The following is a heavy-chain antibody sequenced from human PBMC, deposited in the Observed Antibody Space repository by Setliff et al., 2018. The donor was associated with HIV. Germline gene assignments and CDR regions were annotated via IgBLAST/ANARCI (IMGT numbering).Heavy chain of an antibody. Sequence: PGGSLRLSCAASGFTFSNYNMNWVRQAPGEGLEWISYISDDTSTVYYMDSVKGRFTISRDNAKNSLNLQLNSLRPEDTAVYYCARAIFGSGWSHGHFDLWGRGTLVTVSS. CDR2: ISDDTSTV. CDR1: GFTFSNYN. CDR3: ARAIFGSGWSHGHFDL. V-gene: IGHV3-48*04. J-gene: IGHJ2*01. D-gene: IGHD6-19*01.